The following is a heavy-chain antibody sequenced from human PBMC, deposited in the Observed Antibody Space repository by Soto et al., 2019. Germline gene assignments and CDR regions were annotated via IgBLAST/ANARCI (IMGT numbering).Heavy chain of an antibody. Sequence: SETLSLTCTVSGGSISSGDYYWSWIRQPPGKGLEWIGYIYYSGSTYYNPPLKSRVTISVDTSKNQFSLKLSSVTAADTAVYYCARGIVVVVAATDYYYGMDVWGQGTTVTVSS. CDR1: GGSISSGDYY. D-gene: IGHD2-15*01. V-gene: IGHV4-30-4*01. CDR2: IYYSGST. CDR3: ARGIVVVVAATDYYYGMDV. J-gene: IGHJ6*02.